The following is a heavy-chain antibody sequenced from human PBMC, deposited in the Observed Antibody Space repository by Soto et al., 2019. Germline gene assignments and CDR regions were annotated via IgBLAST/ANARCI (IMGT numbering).Heavy chain of an antibody. CDR1: GFTFSSYA. CDR2: ITGSGAGT. CDR3: AKFQDNRIFHH. Sequence: PGGSLRLSCAASGFTFSSYAMSWVRQAPGKGLEWVSTITGSGAGTYYADSVKGRFSISRDNSKNTLYLQMNSLRAEDTAVYYCAKFQDNRIFHHWGQGTLVNVSS. V-gene: IGHV3-23*01. J-gene: IGHJ1*01. D-gene: IGHD2-15*01.